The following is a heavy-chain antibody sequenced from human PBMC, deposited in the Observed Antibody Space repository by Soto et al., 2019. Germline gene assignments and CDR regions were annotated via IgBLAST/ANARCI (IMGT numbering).Heavy chain of an antibody. CDR3: AGTTAVRNTLRSIYFFDN. CDR1: CGSVIDKTNY. V-gene: IGHV4-61*01. J-gene: IGHJ4*02. CDR2: FYYSGTT. D-gene: IGHD4-17*01. Sequence: PSETLSLTCSFSCGSVIDKTNYWSWIRQPPGKGLEWIGYFYYSGTTNYNPSLKSRVTISVDMSKNRFSLKLISVTTADTALYYCAGTTAVRNTLRSIYFFDNWGQGTLVTVSS.